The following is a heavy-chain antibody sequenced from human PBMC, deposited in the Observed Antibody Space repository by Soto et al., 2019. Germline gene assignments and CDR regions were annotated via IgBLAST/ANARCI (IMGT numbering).Heavy chain of an antibody. D-gene: IGHD3-3*01. V-gene: IGHV3-15*01. CDR2: IKSRSDGGTP. CDR3: TTDTRRISVFGVPWDS. Sequence: EVQLEESGGGPVEPGGSLRLSCAASGFTLSKAWMNWVRHTPGRGLEWVGRIKSRSDGGTPDYGAPVKGRFTISRDDSLNTVYLQMNSLTAEDTGVYYCTTDTRRISVFGVPWDSWGQGTLVTVSS. J-gene: IGHJ4*02. CDR1: GFTLSKAW.